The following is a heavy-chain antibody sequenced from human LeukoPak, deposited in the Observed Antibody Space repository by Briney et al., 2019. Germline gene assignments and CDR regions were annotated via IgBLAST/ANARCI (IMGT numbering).Heavy chain of an antibody. CDR1: GGSISSSSYY. Sequence: SETLSLTCTVSGGSISSSSYYWGWIRQPPGKGLEWIGSIYYSGSTYYNPSLKSRVTISVDTSKNQFSLRLSSVTAADTAVYYCARVIAAAGTGDYFDYWGQGTLVTVSS. D-gene: IGHD6-13*01. J-gene: IGHJ4*02. V-gene: IGHV4-39*01. CDR3: ARVIAAAGTGDYFDY. CDR2: IYYSGST.